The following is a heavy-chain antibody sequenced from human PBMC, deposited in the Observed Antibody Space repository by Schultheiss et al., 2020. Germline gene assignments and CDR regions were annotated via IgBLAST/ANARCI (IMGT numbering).Heavy chain of an antibody. J-gene: IGHJ5*02. Sequence: SETLSLTCAVYGGSFSGYYWSWIRQPPGKGLEWIGEINHSGSTNYNPSLKSRVTISVDTSKNQFSLKLNSVTAADTAVYYCARDDLGDCSSTSCYHPWGRGTLVTVSS. V-gene: IGHV4-34*01. CDR3: ARDDLGDCSSTSCYHP. CDR2: INHSGST. CDR1: GGSFSGYY. D-gene: IGHD2-2*01.